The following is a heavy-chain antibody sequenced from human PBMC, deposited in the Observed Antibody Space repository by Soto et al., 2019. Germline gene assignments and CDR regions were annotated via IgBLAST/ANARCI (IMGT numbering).Heavy chain of an antibody. D-gene: IGHD6-6*01. CDR1: GYTLTELS. Sequence: ASVKVSCKVSGYTLTELSMHWVRQAPGKGLEWMGGFDPEDGETIYAQKFQGRVTMTEDTSTDTAYMELSSLRSEDTAVYYCATDLSAPKYSSSSVNAFDSWGQGTMVTVSS. V-gene: IGHV1-24*01. CDR2: FDPEDGET. CDR3: ATDLSAPKYSSSSVNAFDS. J-gene: IGHJ3*02.